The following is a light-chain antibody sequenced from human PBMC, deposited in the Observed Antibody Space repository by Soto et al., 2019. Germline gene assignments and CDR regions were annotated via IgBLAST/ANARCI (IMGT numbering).Light chain of an antibody. V-gene: IGKV3-20*01. J-gene: IGKJ2*02. CDR3: QECDSSPGT. Sequence: EIVLTQSPGTLSLSPGERATLSCRASQSVSSSILAWYQQKPGQAPRLLIYGASSRATGIPDRFSGSGSATDFSLTISGLEPEDFAVYYCQECDSSPGTFGQGTKLEIK. CDR1: QSVSSSI. CDR2: GAS.